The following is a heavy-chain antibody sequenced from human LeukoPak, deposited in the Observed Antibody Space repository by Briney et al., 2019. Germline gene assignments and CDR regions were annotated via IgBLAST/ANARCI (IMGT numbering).Heavy chain of an antibody. J-gene: IGHJ4*02. V-gene: IGHV4-30-4*01. Sequence: PSQTLSLTCTVSGGSISSGDYYWSWIRQPPGKGLEWIGYIYYSGSTYYNPSLKSRVTISVDTSKNQFSLKLSSVTAADTAVYYCARGSATVTTGLFDYWGQGTLVTVSS. CDR3: ARGSATVTTGLFDY. CDR2: IYYSGST. D-gene: IGHD4-17*01. CDR1: GGSISSGDYY.